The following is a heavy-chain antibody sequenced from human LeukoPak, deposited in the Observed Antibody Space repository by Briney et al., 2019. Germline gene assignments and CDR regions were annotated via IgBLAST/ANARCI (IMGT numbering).Heavy chain of an antibody. V-gene: IGHV3-74*01. CDR3: ARGSGDGYNDFDS. CDR2: VNSDGSTT. J-gene: IGHJ4*02. Sequence: GGSLRLSCAASGFTFSSYAMHWVRQVPGKGLVWVSRVNSDGSTTDYADSVKGRFTISRDNSKNTLYLQMNSLRAEDTAVYYCARGSGDGYNDFDSWGQGTLVTVSS. CDR1: GFTFSSYA. D-gene: IGHD5-24*01.